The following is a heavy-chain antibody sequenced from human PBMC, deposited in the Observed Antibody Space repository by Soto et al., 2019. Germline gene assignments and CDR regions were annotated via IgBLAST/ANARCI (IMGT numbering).Heavy chain of an antibody. CDR1: GFIFSSHS. Sequence: GGSLRLSCAASGFIFSSHSINWVRQAPGKGLEWVSSTSSSSTYIYYADSLKGRFTIFRDNAKNSLYLQMNSLRAEDTAMYYCARGPLGEFDSWGQGTLVTVSS. V-gene: IGHV3-21*01. D-gene: IGHD3-16*01. CDR2: TSSSSTYI. CDR3: ARGPLGEFDS. J-gene: IGHJ4*02.